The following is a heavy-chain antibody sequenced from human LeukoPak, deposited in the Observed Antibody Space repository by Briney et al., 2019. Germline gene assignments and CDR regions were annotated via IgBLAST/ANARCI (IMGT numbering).Heavy chain of an antibody. D-gene: IGHD3-10*01. CDR3: PRGSFYYYGSGSYPPDY. CDR1: GGSFSGYY. J-gene: IGHJ4*02. CDR2: INHSGST. Sequence: PSETLSLTCAVYGGSFSGYYWSWIRQPPGKGLEWIGEINHSGSTNYNPSLKSRVTISVDTSKNQFSLKLSSVTAADTAVYYCPRGSFYYYGSGSYPPDYWGQGTLVTVSS. V-gene: IGHV4-34*01.